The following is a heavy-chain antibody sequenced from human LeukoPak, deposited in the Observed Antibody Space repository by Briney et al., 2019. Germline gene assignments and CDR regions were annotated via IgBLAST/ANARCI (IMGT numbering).Heavy chain of an antibody. CDR3: ARGFYNYGYYFDY. J-gene: IGHJ4*02. CDR2: VQNSGST. D-gene: IGHD5-18*01. CDR1: GASISGYY. Sequence: SETLSLTCTISGASISGYYCSWIRQPPGKGLEWIGYVQNSGSTYYNPSLKSRATISVDTSKNHFSLKLTSVTAADTAVYYCARGFYNYGYYFDYWGQGTLVTVSS. V-gene: IGHV4-59*01.